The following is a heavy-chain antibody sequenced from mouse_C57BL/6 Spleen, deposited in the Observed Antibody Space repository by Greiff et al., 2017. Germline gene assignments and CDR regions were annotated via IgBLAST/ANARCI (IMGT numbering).Heavy chain of an antibody. J-gene: IGHJ2*01. CDR1: GYSITSGYD. V-gene: IGHV3-1*01. Sequence: ESGPGMVKPSQSLSLTCTVTGYSITSGYDWHWIRHFPGNKLEWMGYISYSGSTNYNPSLKSRISITHDTSKNHFFLKLNSVTTEDTATYYCARGGDFYFDYWGQGTTLTVSS. CDR3: ARGGDFYFDY. CDR2: ISYSGST.